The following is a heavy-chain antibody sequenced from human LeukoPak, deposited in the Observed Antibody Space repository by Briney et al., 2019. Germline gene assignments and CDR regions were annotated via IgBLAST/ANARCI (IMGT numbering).Heavy chain of an antibody. CDR3: ARDLLSYVWGNFDY. CDR1: GFTFSSYW. D-gene: IGHD3-16*01. V-gene: IGHV3-7*01. CDR2: IKQDGSEK. Sequence: GGSLRLSCAASGFTFSSYWMSWVRQAPGKGLEWVANIKQDGSEKYYVDSVKGRFTISRDNAKNSLYLQMNSLRAEDTAVYYCARDLLSYVWGNFDYWGQGTLVTVSS. J-gene: IGHJ4*02.